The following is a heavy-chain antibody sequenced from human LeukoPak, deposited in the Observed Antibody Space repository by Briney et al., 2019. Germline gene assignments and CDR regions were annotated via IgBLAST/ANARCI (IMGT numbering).Heavy chain of an antibody. D-gene: IGHD2-2*01. CDR2: INHSGST. V-gene: IGHV4-34*01. CDR1: GGSFSGYY. Sequence: SETLSLTCAVYGGSFSGYYWSWIRQPPGKGLEWIGKINHSGSTNYNPSLKSRVTISVDTSKNQFSLKLSSVAAADTAVYYCARGRSHCSSTSCYLLYYYYYGMDVWGQGTTVTVSS. J-gene: IGHJ6*02. CDR3: ARGRSHCSSTSCYLLYYYYYGMDV.